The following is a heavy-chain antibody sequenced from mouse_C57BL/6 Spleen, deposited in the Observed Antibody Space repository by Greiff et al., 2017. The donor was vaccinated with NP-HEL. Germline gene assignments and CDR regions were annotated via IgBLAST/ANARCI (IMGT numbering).Heavy chain of an antibody. D-gene: IGHD1-1*01. J-gene: IGHJ1*03. CDR1: GFSLTSYG. CDR3: AKGTTVVAHVHWYFDV. Sequence: VKLQESGPGLVAPSQSLSITCTVSGFSLTSYGVSWVRQPPGKGLEWLGVIWGDGSTNYHSALISRLSISKDNSKSQVFLKLNSLQTDDTATYYCAKGTTVVAHVHWYFDVWGTGTTVTVSS. V-gene: IGHV2-3*01. CDR2: IWGDGST.